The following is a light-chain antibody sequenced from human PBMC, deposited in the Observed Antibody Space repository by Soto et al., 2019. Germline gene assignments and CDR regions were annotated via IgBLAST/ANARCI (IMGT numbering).Light chain of an antibody. CDR3: QQYGSSPPYT. J-gene: IGKJ2*01. Sequence: SPGTLSLSPGDRATLSCRASRSVSTYLAWYQQKPGQAPRLLIYGASNRATGIPDRFSGSGSGTDFTLSISRLEPEDFAVYYCQQYGSSPPYTVGQGTKVDIK. CDR1: RSVSTY. V-gene: IGKV3-20*01. CDR2: GAS.